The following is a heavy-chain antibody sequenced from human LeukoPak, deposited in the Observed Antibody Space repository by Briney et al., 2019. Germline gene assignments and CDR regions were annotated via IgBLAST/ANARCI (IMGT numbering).Heavy chain of an antibody. J-gene: IGHJ3*02. D-gene: IGHD5/OR15-5a*01. V-gene: IGHV5-51*01. Sequence: GESLKISCKGSGYSFTSYWIGWVRQMPGKGLEWMGIIYPGDSDTRYSPSFQGQVTISADKSISTAYLQWSSLKASDTAKYYCASSPRGADRVYAFDIWGQGTMVTVSS. CDR2: IYPGDSDT. CDR1: GYSFTSYW. CDR3: ASSPRGADRVYAFDI.